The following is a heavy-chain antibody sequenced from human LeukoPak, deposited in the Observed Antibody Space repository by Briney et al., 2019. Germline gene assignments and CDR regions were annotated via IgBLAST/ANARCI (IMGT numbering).Heavy chain of an antibody. CDR2: IYRDGNT. D-gene: IGHD3-10*01. Sequence: SETLSLTCTVSDYSISSGYYWGWIRQPPGKGLEWIGSIYRDGNTYYNPSLTSRVTISVDTYKNQFSLRLSSVTAADTAMYYCARDWGFYGSGSYYHAFDIWGQGTMVTVSS. J-gene: IGHJ3*02. CDR3: ARDWGFYGSGSYYHAFDI. V-gene: IGHV4-38-2*02. CDR1: DYSISSGYY.